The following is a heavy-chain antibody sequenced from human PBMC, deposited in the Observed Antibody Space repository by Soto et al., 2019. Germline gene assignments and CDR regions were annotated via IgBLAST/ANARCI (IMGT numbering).Heavy chain of an antibody. V-gene: IGHV3-30*18. D-gene: IGHD2-15*01. Sequence: GGSLRLSCAASGFTFSSYGMHWVRQAPGKGLEWVAVISYDGSNKYYADSVKGRFTISRDNSKNTLYLQMNSLRAEDTAVYYCAKDSKLWPSYGYCSGGSCYSVYFQHWGQGTLVTVSS. CDR2: ISYDGSNK. J-gene: IGHJ1*01. CDR3: AKDSKLWPSYGYCSGGSCYSVYFQH. CDR1: GFTFSSYG.